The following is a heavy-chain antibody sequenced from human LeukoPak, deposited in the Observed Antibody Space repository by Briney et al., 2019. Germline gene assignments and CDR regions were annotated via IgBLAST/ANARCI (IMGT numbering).Heavy chain of an antibody. V-gene: IGHV4-39*07. Sequence: SETLSLTCTVSGGSISSTDDYWGWIRQPPGKGPEWIVSIYYSGSTYYNPSLKSLVTISEDPSKNQFSLKLSSVTAADTAVYYCAREDGTSMDNAFDIWGQGTMVTVSS. CDR3: AREDGTSMDNAFDI. CDR1: GGSISSTDDY. J-gene: IGHJ3*02. D-gene: IGHD5-18*01. CDR2: IYYSGST.